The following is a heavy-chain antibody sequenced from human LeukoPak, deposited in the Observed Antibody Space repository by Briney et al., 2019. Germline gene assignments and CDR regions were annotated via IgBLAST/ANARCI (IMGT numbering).Heavy chain of an antibody. CDR2: INNDGSSA. Sequence: GRSLRLSCAASGFTFNNYWIHWVRQVPGKGLVWVSRINNDGSSASYVDSVKGRITISRDNAKNTLFLQMNSLRAEDTAVYYCARRGTGHGMDVWGQGTTVIVSS. CDR1: GFTFNNYW. V-gene: IGHV3-74*01. D-gene: IGHD1-1*01. J-gene: IGHJ6*02. CDR3: ARRGTGHGMDV.